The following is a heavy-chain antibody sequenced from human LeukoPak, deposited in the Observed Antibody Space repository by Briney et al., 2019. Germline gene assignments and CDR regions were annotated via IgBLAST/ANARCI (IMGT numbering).Heavy chain of an antibody. D-gene: IGHD4-17*01. CDR1: GFTFSIYG. CDR3: AKGGSLTTVTHFDY. Sequence: GGSLRLSCAASGFTFSIYGMNWVRQAPGKGLEWVSGIGDSGSSTYYADSVKGRFTISRDNSKNTLYLQMNSLGAEDTAVYYCAKGGSLTTVTHFDYWGQGSLVTVSS. V-gene: IGHV3-23*01. J-gene: IGHJ4*02. CDR2: IGDSGSST.